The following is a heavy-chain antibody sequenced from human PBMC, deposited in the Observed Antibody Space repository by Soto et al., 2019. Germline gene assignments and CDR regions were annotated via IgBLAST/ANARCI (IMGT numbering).Heavy chain of an antibody. J-gene: IGHJ6*02. CDR2: MNPNSGNT. V-gene: IGHV1-8*01. Sequence: ASVKVSCKASGYTFTSYDINWVRQATGQGLEWMGWMNPNSGNTGYAQKFQGRVTMTRNTSISTAYMELSSLRSEDTAVYYCARGLPAASGFARNYGMDVWGQGTTVTVSS. D-gene: IGHD2-2*01. CDR1: GYTFTSYD. CDR3: ARGLPAASGFARNYGMDV.